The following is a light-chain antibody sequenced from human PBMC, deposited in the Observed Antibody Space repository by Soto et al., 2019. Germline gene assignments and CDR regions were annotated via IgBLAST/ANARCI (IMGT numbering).Light chain of an antibody. CDR3: QVWDIMTDNNV. CDR1: NIGNKR. Sequence: SYELTQPPSVSVAPEKTATITCGGNNIGNKRVHWYRQKPGQAPVLVISYDSDRPSGIPELFSGSNSGNTATLTISSVEAGDEADYYCQVWDIMTDNNVFGSGTKVTVL. V-gene: IGLV3-21*04. CDR2: YDS. J-gene: IGLJ1*01.